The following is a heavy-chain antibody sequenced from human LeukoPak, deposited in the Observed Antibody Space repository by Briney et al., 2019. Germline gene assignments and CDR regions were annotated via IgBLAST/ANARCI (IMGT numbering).Heavy chain of an antibody. V-gene: IGHV6-1*01. CDR2: TYYRSRWYY. CDR3: AREVDSHGTLFYYGMDV. J-gene: IGHJ6*02. Sequence: SQTLSLTCAVSGDSFSSNSAAWNWLRQSPSRGLEGLGRTYYRSRWYYDYAESVKSRITINPDTSKNQFSLQLRSVSPEDTAVYYCAREVDSHGTLFYYGMDVWGQGTTVTVSS. D-gene: IGHD6-13*01. CDR1: GDSFSSNSAA.